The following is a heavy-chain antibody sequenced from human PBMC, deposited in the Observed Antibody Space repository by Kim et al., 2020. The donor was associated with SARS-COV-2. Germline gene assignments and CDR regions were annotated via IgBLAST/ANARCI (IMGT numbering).Heavy chain of an antibody. CDR2: ISSSSNYT. D-gene: IGHD5-18*01. Sequence: GGSLRLSCAASGFTFSDYYMSWIRQAPGKGLEWLSYISSSSNYTNYADSVKGRFTVSRDNAKNSLYLQMNSLRAEDTAVYYCASKRSSQSGYSWEFDYWGQGTLVTVSS. CDR1: GFTFSDYY. V-gene: IGHV3-11*03. CDR3: ASKRSSQSGYSWEFDY. J-gene: IGHJ4*02.